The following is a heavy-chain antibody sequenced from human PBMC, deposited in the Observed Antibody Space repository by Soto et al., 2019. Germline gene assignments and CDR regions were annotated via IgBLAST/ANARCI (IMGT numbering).Heavy chain of an antibody. D-gene: IGHD3-10*01. V-gene: IGHV1-69*13. CDR2: IIPIFGTA. CDR3: ARDYADYYGSGSPNFDY. Sequence: SVKVSCKASGGTFSSYAISWVRQAPGQGLEWMGGIIPIFGTANYAQKFQGRVTITADESTSTAYMELSSLGSEDTAVYYCARDYADYYGSGSPNFDYWGQGTLVTVSS. J-gene: IGHJ4*02. CDR1: GGTFSSYA.